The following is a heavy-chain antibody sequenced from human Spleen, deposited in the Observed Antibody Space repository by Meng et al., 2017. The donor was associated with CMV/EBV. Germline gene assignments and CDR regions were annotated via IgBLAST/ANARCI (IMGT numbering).Heavy chain of an antibody. V-gene: IGHV3-23*01. D-gene: IGHD6-19*01. CDR2: ISGSGGST. J-gene: IGHJ6*02. CDR3: AKDQGYSSGWYGIPGYRDYYYYYGMDV. CDR1: GFTFSSYA. Sequence: GESLKISCAASGFTFSSYAMSWVRQAPGKGLEWVSAISGSGGSTYYADSVKGRFTISRDNSKNTLYLQMNSLRAEDTAVYYCAKDQGYSSGWYGIPGYRDYYYYYGMDVWGQGTTVTVSS.